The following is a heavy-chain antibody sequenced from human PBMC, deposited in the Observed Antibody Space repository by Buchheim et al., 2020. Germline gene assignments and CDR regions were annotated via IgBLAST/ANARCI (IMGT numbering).Heavy chain of an antibody. Sequence: EVQLVESGGGFVKPGESLRLSCAASGFTFSGAWMTWVRQAPGKGLEYIGRIKSKADGETTDYTAPVKGRFTISRDDSINPLYLQMNSLKTDDTAVYYCNADVPVRGGGEFDYWGQGTL. CDR1: GFTFSGAW. J-gene: IGHJ4*02. V-gene: IGHV3-15*01. CDR2: IKSKADGETT. D-gene: IGHD3-10*01. CDR3: NADVPVRGGGEFDY.